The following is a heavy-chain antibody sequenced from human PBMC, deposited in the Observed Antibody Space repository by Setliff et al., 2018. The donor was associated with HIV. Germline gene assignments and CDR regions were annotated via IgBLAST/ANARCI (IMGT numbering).Heavy chain of an antibody. CDR3: ARGSTVGTAFDY. J-gene: IGHJ4*02. CDR1: GFTFSSYS. V-gene: IGHV3-21*04. Sequence: GGSLRLSCAASGFTFSSYSMNWVRQAPGKGLEWVSSISSSSSYIYYADSVKGRFTISRDDSKNSLYLQMDSLKTEDTAVYYCARGSTVGTAFDYWGQGTLVTVSS. D-gene: IGHD4-17*01. CDR2: ISSSSSYI.